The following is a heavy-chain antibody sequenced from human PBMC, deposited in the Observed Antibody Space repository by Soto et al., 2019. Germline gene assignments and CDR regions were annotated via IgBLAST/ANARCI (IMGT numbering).Heavy chain of an antibody. Sequence: GGSLRLSCAASGFTFSSYSMNWVRQAPGKGLEWVSYISSSSSTIYYADSVKGRFTISRDNAKNSLYLQMNSLRDEDTAVYYCAIPDYYDSSGYYYGTHAFDIWGQGTMVNVSS. CDR3: AIPDYYDSSGYYYGTHAFDI. V-gene: IGHV3-48*02. J-gene: IGHJ3*02. CDR2: ISSSSSTI. D-gene: IGHD3-22*01. CDR1: GFTFSSYS.